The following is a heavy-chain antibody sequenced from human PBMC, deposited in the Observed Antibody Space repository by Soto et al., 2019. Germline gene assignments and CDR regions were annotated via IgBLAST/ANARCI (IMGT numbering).Heavy chain of an antibody. V-gene: IGHV3-48*03. CDR1: GFTFSSYE. D-gene: IGHD6-13*01. CDR3: ARVGRHSSLFDY. Sequence: GSLRLSCAASGFTFSSYEMNWVRQAPGKGLEWVSYISSSGSTIYYADSVKGRFTISRDNAKNSLYLQMNSLRAEDTAVYYCARVGRHSSLFDYWGQGTLVTVSS. CDR2: ISSSGSTI. J-gene: IGHJ4*02.